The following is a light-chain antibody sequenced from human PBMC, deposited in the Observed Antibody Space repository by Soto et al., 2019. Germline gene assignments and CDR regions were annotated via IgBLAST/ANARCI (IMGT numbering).Light chain of an antibody. CDR2: EVS. Sequence: QYALTQPASVCGSPGQSITISCTGTSSDVGGYNYVSWYQQHPGKAPKLMISEVSNRPSGVSNRFSGSKSGNTASLTISGLQAEDEADYYCVSYTSSSPYVFGTGTKVTVL. CDR1: SSDVGGYNY. CDR3: VSYTSSSPYV. J-gene: IGLJ1*01. V-gene: IGLV2-14*01.